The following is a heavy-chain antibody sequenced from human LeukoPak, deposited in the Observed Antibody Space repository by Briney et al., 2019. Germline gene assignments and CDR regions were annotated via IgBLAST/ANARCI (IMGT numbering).Heavy chain of an antibody. CDR3: ARAGGDLRWKNRFDF. V-gene: IGHV3-30-3*01. J-gene: IGHJ4*02. D-gene: IGHD4-23*01. CDR1: KFTFSTFA. CDR2: TSNDGSSK. Sequence: GGSLRLSCAASKFTFSTFAMHWVRQAPGKGLEWVALTSNDGSSKYYTDSVKGRFTISRDNSKNTLYLQMNSLRAEDTAVYDCARAGGDLRWKNRFDFWGQGTLVTVSS.